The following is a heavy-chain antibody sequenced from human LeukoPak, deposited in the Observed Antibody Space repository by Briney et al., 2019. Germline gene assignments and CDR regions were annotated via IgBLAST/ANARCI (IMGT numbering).Heavy chain of an antibody. CDR3: ARGTVVGATHTYYFDY. D-gene: IGHD1-26*01. CDR1: GFTFSAYA. Sequence: GGSLRLSCEASGFTFSAYAMTWVRQAPGKGLEWVSSIGSDNKPHYSESVKGRFAISRDNSKNTLYLQMNSLRAEDTAVYYCARGTVVGATHTYYFDYWGQGTLVTVSS. J-gene: IGHJ4*02. CDR2: IGSDNKP. V-gene: IGHV3-23*05.